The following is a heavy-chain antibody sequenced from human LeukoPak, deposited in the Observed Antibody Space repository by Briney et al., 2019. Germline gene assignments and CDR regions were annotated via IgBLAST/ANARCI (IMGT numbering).Heavy chain of an antibody. CDR2: IIPLFGTP. D-gene: IGHD6-19*01. J-gene: IGHJ3*02. CDR1: GGTFSSYT. V-gene: IGHV1-69*06. CDR3: ARAPRGLRQWLASYAFDS. Sequence: SVKVSCKASGGTFSSYTISWVRQAPGQGLEWMGGIIPLFGTPDYAQKFQDRLTITADKSTSTAYMELRSLRSDDTAVYYCARAPRGLRQWLASYAFDSWGQGTMVTVSS.